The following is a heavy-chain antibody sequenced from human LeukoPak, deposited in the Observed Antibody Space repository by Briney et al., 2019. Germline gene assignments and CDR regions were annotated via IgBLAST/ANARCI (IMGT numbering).Heavy chain of an antibody. D-gene: IGHD3-22*01. J-gene: IGHJ4*02. V-gene: IGHV3-7*01. CDR3: ARAQYYYDTSGYDY. CDR1: GFTFSSYW. Sequence: GGSLRLSCAASGFTFSSYWMSWVRQAPGKGLEWVANIKQDGSEKYYVDSVKGRFTISGDNAKNSLYLQMNSLRAEDTAVYYCARAQYYYDTSGYDYWGQGTLVTVSS. CDR2: IKQDGSEK.